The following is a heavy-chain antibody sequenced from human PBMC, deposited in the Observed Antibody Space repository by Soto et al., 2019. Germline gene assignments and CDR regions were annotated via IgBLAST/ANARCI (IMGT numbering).Heavy chain of an antibody. V-gene: IGHV4-31*03. CDR1: GGSISSGGYY. CDR2: IYYSGST. Sequence: QVQLQESGPGLVKPSQTLSLTCTVSGGSISSGGYYWSWIRQHPGKGLEWIGYIYYSGSTYYNPSLTSRVTISVDTSKNQFSLKLSSVTAADTAVYYCARGGYSYGYRYFDLWGRGTLVTVSS. D-gene: IGHD5-18*01. J-gene: IGHJ2*01. CDR3: ARGGYSYGYRYFDL.